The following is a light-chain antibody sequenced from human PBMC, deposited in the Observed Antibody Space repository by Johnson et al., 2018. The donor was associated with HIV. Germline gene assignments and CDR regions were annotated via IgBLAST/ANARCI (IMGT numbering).Light chain of an antibody. CDR2: DNN. CDR3: GTWDGSLNTGGV. Sequence: QSVLTQPPSVSAAPGQKVDISCSGSSSNIESDYVSWYQQLPGTAPKLLIYDNNKRPSGIPDRFSGSKSGTSATLAIAGLQTGDEADYYCGTWDGSLNTGGVIGTGTTVTVL. CDR1: SSNIESDY. J-gene: IGLJ1*01. V-gene: IGLV1-51*01.